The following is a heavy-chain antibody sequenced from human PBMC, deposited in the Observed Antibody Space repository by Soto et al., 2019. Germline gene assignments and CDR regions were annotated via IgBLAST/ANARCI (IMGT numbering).Heavy chain of an antibody. CDR1: GGTFSSYA. J-gene: IGHJ6*02. CDR2: IIPIFGTA. D-gene: IGHD2-2*01. Sequence: ASVKVSCKASGGTFSSYAISWVRQAPGQGLEWMGGIIPIFGTANYAQKFQGRVTITADESTSTAYMELSSLRSEDTAVYYCFHGGVVPAAAKNYYYYGMDVWGQGTTVTVSS. CDR3: FHGGVVPAAAKNYYYYGMDV. V-gene: IGHV1-69*13.